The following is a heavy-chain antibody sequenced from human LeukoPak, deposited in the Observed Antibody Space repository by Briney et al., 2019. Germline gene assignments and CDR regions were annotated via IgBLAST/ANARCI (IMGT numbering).Heavy chain of an antibody. CDR3: AKVGLMVRGVNYMDV. V-gene: IGHV3-30*02. D-gene: IGHD3-10*01. CDR1: GHTFCRYG. J-gene: IGHJ6*03. Sequence: GVSLRLSCTASGHTFCRYGMHWVRQAPGKGLEWVAFIRDDKSNKYFADSVKGRFTISRDNSKNTLYLQMNSLRAEDTAVYYCAKVGLMVRGVNYMDVWGKGTTVTVSS. CDR2: IRDDKSNK.